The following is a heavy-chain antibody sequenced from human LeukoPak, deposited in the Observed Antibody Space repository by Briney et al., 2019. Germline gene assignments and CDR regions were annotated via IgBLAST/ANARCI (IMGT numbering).Heavy chain of an antibody. V-gene: IGHV3-74*01. Sequence: GGSLRLSCAASGLTFSNYWMHWVRHVPGKGLLWVSGINTDGRTTVYADSVKGRFTISRDNSKNTLYLQMNSLRAEDTAVYYCAKASVRSSGWYFINYWGQGTLVTVSS. J-gene: IGHJ4*02. D-gene: IGHD6-19*01. CDR3: AKASVRSSGWYFINY. CDR2: INTDGRTT. CDR1: GLTFSNYW.